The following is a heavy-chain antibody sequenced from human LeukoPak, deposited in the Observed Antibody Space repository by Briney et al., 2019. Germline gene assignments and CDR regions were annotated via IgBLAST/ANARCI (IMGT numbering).Heavy chain of an antibody. CDR1: GGSISSYY. CDR3: ARDTKGPPYYFDY. V-gene: IGHV4-59*01. CDR2: IYYSGST. D-gene: IGHD2-8*01. J-gene: IGHJ4*02. Sequence: NSSETLSLTCTVSGGSISSYYWSWIRQPPGKGLEWIGYIYYSGSTNYNPSLKSRVTISVDTSKNQFSLKLSSVTAADTAVYYCARDTKGPPYYFDYWGQGTLVTVSS.